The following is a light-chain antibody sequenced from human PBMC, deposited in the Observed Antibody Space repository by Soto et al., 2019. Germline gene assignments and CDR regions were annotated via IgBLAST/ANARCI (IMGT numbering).Light chain of an antibody. V-gene: IGLV3-21*01. Sequence: SYELTQPPSVSVAPGETARISCGGNNVGSRSVHRYQQKPGQAPFLVIYYDSDRPSGIPERFSGSNSGNTATLIISRVEAGDEADYYCQVWEATGEQVVFGGGTKATVL. CDR2: YDS. CDR1: NVGSRS. CDR3: QVWEATGEQVV. J-gene: IGLJ2*01.